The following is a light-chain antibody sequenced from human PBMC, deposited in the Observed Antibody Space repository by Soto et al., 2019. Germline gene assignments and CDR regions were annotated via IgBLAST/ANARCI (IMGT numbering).Light chain of an antibody. CDR2: AAS. Sequence: EIVLTQSPGTRPFSPGEKATPSARATRRVGTPTLPCYQHKPGQPPTLLIYAASSRVTGIPDRFSGSGSGTDFTLTISRLEPEDFAVYYCQQYGSSSTWTFGQGTKVEIK. CDR3: QQYGSSSTWT. J-gene: IGKJ1*01. V-gene: IGKV3-20*01. CDR1: RRVGTPT.